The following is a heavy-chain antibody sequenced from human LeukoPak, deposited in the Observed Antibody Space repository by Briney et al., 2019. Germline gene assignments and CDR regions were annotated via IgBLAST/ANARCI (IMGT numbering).Heavy chain of an antibody. CDR2: FDPEDGET. V-gene: IGHV1-24*01. D-gene: IGHD6-6*01. CDR3: ASGGIAARRGDY. Sequence: ASVKVSCKVSGYTLTELSMHWVRQAPGKGLEWMGGFDPEDGETIYAQKFQGRVTMTEDTSTDTAYMELSSLRSEDTAVYYCASGGIAARRGDYWGQGTLVTVSS. J-gene: IGHJ4*02. CDR1: GYTLTELS.